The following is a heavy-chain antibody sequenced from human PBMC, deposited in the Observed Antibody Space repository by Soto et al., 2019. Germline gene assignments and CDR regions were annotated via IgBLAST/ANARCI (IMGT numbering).Heavy chain of an antibody. CDR2: IYYSGST. D-gene: IGHD5-18*01. CDR3: ARRATKKVAMVDYYYYYGMHV. Sequence: PSETLSLTCTVSGGSISSSSYYWDCIRHPPGKGLEWIGSIYYSGSTDYNPSLKSRVTISVDTSKTQFSLKLSSVTAADTAVYYCARRATKKVAMVDYYYYYGMHVWGQGTTVT. CDR1: GGSISSSSYY. J-gene: IGHJ6*02. V-gene: IGHV4-39*01.